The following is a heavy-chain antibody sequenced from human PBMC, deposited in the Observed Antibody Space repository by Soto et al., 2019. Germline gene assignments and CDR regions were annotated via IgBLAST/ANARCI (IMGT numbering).Heavy chain of an antibody. CDR2: MNPNSGNT. CDR3: ARGRVAARRVYYYYYGMDV. J-gene: IGHJ6*02. D-gene: IGHD6-6*01. CDR1: GYTFTSYD. Sequence: ASVKVSCKASGYTFTSYDSNWVRQATGQGLEWMGWMNPNSGNTGYAQKFQGRVTMTRNTSISTAYMELSSLRSEDTAVYYCARGRVAARRVYYYYYGMDVWGQRTTVTVSS. V-gene: IGHV1-8*01.